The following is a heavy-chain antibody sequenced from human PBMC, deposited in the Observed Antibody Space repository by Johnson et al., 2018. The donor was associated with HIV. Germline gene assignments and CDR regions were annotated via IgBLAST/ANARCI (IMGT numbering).Heavy chain of an antibody. CDR3: ARDASWDDAFDI. V-gene: IGHV3-30-3*01. Sequence: QVQLVESGGGVVQPGRSLSLSCAASGFTFSSYAMHWVRQAPGKGLEWVAVISYDGSNKYYADSVKGRFTISRDNSKNTLYLQMTSLRAEDTAVDYCARDASWDDAFDIWGQGTMVTVSS. D-gene: IGHD2-2*01. J-gene: IGHJ3*02. CDR2: ISYDGSNK. CDR1: GFTFSSYA.